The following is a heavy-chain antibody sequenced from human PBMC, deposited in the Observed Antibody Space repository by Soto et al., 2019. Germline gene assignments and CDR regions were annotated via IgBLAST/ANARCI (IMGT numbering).Heavy chain of an antibody. J-gene: IGHJ6*02. CDR3: ACYDILTGSFLSSAYYFYAVAP. D-gene: IGHD3-9*01. CDR1: GYIISELS. CDR2: FDPEDGET. Sequence: ASVKVSCKVSGYIISELSIHWVRQAPGKGLEWMGGFDPEDGETIYAQKFQGRVTMTEDTSTNTAYLELRSLRSEDTAVYYCACYDILTGSFLSSAYYFYAVAPWGQGTTVTVSS. V-gene: IGHV1-24*01.